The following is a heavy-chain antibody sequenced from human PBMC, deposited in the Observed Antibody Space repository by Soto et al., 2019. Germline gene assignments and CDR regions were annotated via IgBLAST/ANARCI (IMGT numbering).Heavy chain of an antibody. CDR2: ISWNSGSI. CDR1: GFTFDDYA. V-gene: IGHV3-9*01. D-gene: IGHD6-19*01. Sequence: GGSLRLSCAASGFTFDDYAMHWVRQAPGKGLEWVSGISWNSGSIGYADSVKGRFTISRDNAKNSLYLQMNSLRAEDTALYYCAKDIRQWLTNGAFDIWGQGTMVTVSS. CDR3: AKDIRQWLTNGAFDI. J-gene: IGHJ3*02.